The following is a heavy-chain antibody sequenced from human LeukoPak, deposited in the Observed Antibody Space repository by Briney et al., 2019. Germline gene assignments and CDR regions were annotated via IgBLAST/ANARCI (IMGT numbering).Heavy chain of an antibody. J-gene: IGHJ3*02. CDR1: GGSSSTYY. CDR2: IYSSGST. CDR3: ARDYYYDSSGSLNDAFDI. V-gene: IGHV4-4*07. D-gene: IGHD3-22*01. Sequence: TSETLSLTCTVSGGSSSTYYWSWIRQPAGKGLEWIGRIYSSGSTNYNPSLKSRVTMSVDTSKNQFSLRLSSVTAADTAVYYCARDYYYDSSGSLNDAFDIRGQGTMVTVSS.